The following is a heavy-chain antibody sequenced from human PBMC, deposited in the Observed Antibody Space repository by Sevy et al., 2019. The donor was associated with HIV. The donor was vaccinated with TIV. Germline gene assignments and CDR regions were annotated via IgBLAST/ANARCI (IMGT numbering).Heavy chain of an antibody. CDR2: IKSDGSST. D-gene: IGHD1-26*01. CDR1: GFTFSSYW. V-gene: IGHV3-74*01. Sequence: GGSLRLSCAASGFTFSSYWMHWVRQVPGKGLVWVSRIKSDGSSTNYADSVKGRFTISRDNAKNTLYLQMNSLRAEDTAVYYSARDRSGSYHVSDNWFDPWGQGTLVTVSS. J-gene: IGHJ5*02. CDR3: ARDRSGSYHVSDNWFDP.